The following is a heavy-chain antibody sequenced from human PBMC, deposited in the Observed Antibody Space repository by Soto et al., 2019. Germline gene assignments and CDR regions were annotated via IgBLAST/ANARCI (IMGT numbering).Heavy chain of an antibody. Sequence: PSETLSLTCTVSVGSISGYYWSWIRQPPGKGLEWIGYNYYSGSTNYNPSLKSRVTISVDTSKNQFFLKLSSVTAADTAVYYCARSGIYDILTGYYAGDAFDIWGQGTMVTVSS. V-gene: IGHV4-59*01. CDR1: VGSISGYY. CDR2: NYYSGST. CDR3: ARSGIYDILTGYYAGDAFDI. J-gene: IGHJ3*02. D-gene: IGHD3-9*01.